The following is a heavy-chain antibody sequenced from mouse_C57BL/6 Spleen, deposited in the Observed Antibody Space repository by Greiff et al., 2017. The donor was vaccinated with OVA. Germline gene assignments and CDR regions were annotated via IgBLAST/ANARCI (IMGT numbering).Heavy chain of an antibody. V-gene: IGHV1-74*01. J-gene: IGHJ2*01. CDR2: IHPSDSDT. D-gene: IGHD2-4*01. Sequence: QVQLKQPGAELVKPGASVKVSCKASGYTFTSYWMHWVKQRPGQGLEWIGRIHPSDSDTNYNQKFKGKATLTVDKSSSTAYMQLSSLTSEDSAVYYCAEGYDYDGVDYWGQGTTLTVSS. CDR3: AEGYDYDGVDY. CDR1: GYTFTSYW.